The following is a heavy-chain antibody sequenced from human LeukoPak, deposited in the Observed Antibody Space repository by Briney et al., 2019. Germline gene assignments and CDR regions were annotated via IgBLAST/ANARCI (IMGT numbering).Heavy chain of an antibody. V-gene: IGHV1-69*01. D-gene: IGHD4-11*01. J-gene: IGHJ5*02. CDR2: IIPIFGTA. Sequence: SVKVSCKASGGTFSSYAISWVRQAPGQGLELMGGIIPIFGTANYAQKFQGRVTITADESTSTAYMELSSLRSEDTAVYYCARAGHDYSYNNWFDPWGQGTPVTVSS. CDR3: ARAGHDYSYNNWFDP. CDR1: GGTFSSYA.